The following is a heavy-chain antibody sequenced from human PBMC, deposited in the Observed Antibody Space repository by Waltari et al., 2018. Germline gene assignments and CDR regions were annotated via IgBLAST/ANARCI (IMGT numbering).Heavy chain of an antibody. CDR3: ARVAQRTYRSPVPGRDYYYGMDV. J-gene: IGHJ6*02. Sequence: EEKVVESGGGLVQPGESLRLSCAASGFTFRNYRQHGVRQPPGRGLVWVSGISSDESKTSYADSVKGRFTISRDNAKKTLYLQMKRLRVEDTAVYYCARVAQRTYRSPVPGRDYYYGMDVWGQGTTVTVSS. D-gene: IGHD1-1*01. CDR2: ISSDESKT. V-gene: IGHV3-74*01. CDR1: GFTFRNYR.